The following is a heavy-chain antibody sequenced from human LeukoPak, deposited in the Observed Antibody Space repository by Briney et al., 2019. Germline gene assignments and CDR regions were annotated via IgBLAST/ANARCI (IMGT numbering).Heavy chain of an antibody. CDR2: MNPNSGNT. Sequence: ASVKVSCKASGYTFTSYDINWVRQATGQGLEWMGWMNPNSGNTGYAQKFQGRVTMTRNTSISTAYMELSSLRSEDTAVYYCARSRSYYDPYFDYWGQGTLVTVSS. D-gene: IGHD1-26*01. CDR1: GYTFTSYD. J-gene: IGHJ4*02. V-gene: IGHV1-8*01. CDR3: ARSRSYYDPYFDY.